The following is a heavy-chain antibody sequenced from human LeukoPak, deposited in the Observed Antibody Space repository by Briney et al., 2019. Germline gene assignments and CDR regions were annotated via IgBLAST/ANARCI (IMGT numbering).Heavy chain of an antibody. V-gene: IGHV4-34*01. Sequence: SETLSLTCAVYGGSFSGYYWSWIRQPPGKGLEWIGEINHSGSTNYNPSLKSRVTISVDTSKNQFSLKLSSVTAADTAVYYCARERYYDSSGSPKARRCYYGMDVWGQGTTVTVSS. D-gene: IGHD3-22*01. CDR3: ARERYYDSSGSPKARRCYYGMDV. CDR1: GGSFSGYY. CDR2: INHSGST. J-gene: IGHJ6*02.